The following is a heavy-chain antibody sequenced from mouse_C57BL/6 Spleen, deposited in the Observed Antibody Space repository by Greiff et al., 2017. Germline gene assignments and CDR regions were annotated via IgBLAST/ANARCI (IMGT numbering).Heavy chain of an antibody. Sequence: QVQLQQPGAELVKPGASVKVSCKASGYTFTSYWMHWVKQRPGQGLEWIGRIHPSDSDTNYNQKFKGKATLTVDKSSSTAYMQVSSLTSEDSAVYYCAIGYYGTDFDYWGQGTTLTVSS. CDR1: GYTFTSYW. CDR3: AIGYYGTDFDY. V-gene: IGHV1-74*01. J-gene: IGHJ2*01. CDR2: IHPSDSDT. D-gene: IGHD2-1*01.